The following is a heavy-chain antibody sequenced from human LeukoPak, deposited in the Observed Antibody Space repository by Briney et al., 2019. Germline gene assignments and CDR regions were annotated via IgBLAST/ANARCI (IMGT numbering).Heavy chain of an antibody. V-gene: IGHV4-59*01. J-gene: IGHJ4*02. D-gene: IGHD7-27*01. Sequence: TSETLSLTCTVSGGSISSYYWSWIRQPPGKGLEWIGYIYYSGSTNYNPSLKSRVTISVDTSKNQFSLKLSSVTAADTAVYYCARVQLGIFDYWGQGTLVTVSS. CDR3: ARVQLGIFDY. CDR2: IYYSGST. CDR1: GGSISSYY.